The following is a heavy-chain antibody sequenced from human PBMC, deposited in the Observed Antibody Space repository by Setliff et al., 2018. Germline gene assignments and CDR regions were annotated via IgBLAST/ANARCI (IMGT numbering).Heavy chain of an antibody. J-gene: IGHJ6*02. D-gene: IGHD6-13*01. CDR2: ISAYNGNT. CDR3: ARVGSSSWLHPDVYYYYGMDV. CDR1: GYTFTSCG. Sequence: ASVKVSCKASGYTFTSCGISWVRQAPGQGLEWMGWISAYNGNTNYAQKLQGRVTMTTDTSTSTAYMELRSLRSDDTAVYYCARVGSSSWLHPDVYYYYGMDVWGQGTTVTVS. V-gene: IGHV1-18*01.